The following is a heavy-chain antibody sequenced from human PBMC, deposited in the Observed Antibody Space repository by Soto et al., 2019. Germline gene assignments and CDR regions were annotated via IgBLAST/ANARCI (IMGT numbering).Heavy chain of an antibody. CDR2: ISSSSNYI. CDR3: ARDQRVAARLYYFDH. V-gene: IGHV3-21*01. CDR1: GFTFSTYN. Sequence: PGGSLRLSCAASGFTFSTYNMNWVRQAPGKGLEWVSSISSSSNYIYYADSVRGRFTISRDNAENSLYLHMTSLRAEDTAVYFCARDQRVAARLYYFDHWGQGTLVTVSS. J-gene: IGHJ4*02. D-gene: IGHD2-15*01.